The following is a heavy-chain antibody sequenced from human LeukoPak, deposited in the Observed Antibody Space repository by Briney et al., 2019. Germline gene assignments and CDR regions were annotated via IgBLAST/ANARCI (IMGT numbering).Heavy chain of an antibody. D-gene: IGHD4-23*01. Sequence: PSETLSLTCAVYGGSFSGYYWSWIRQPPGKGPEWIGEINHSGSTNYNPSLKSRVTISVDTSKNQFSLKLSSVTAADTAVYYCARTLRSTTVVTFDYWGQGTLVTVSS. CDR3: ARTLRSTTVVTFDY. J-gene: IGHJ4*02. V-gene: IGHV4-34*01. CDR2: INHSGST. CDR1: GGSFSGYY.